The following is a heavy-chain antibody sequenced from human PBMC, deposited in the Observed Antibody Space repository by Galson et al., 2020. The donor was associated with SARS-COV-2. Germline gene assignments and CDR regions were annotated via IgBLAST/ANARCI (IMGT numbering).Heavy chain of an antibody. CDR1: GFTFSSYG. Sequence: GGSLRLSCAASGFTFSSYGMHWVRQAPGQGLEWLAVLWYDGSNKYYADSVKGRFTISRDNSKTTLYLQMNSLRAEDTAVYYCARVASYYYGMDVWGQGTTVTVSS. V-gene: IGHV3-33*01. CDR3: ARVASYYYGMDV. CDR2: LWYDGSNK. J-gene: IGHJ6*02.